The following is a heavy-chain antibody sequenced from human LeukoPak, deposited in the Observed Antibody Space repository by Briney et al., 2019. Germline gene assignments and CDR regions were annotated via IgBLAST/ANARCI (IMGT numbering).Heavy chain of an antibody. CDR2: IYSGGST. Sequence: GGSLRLFCAASGFTVSSNYMSWVRQAPGKGLEWVSVIYSGGSTYYAGSVKGRFTISRDNSKNTLYLQMNSLRAEDTAVYYCSYSYGYDYWGQGTLVTVSS. J-gene: IGHJ4*02. CDR1: GFTVSSNY. D-gene: IGHD5-18*01. V-gene: IGHV3-53*01. CDR3: SYSYGYDY.